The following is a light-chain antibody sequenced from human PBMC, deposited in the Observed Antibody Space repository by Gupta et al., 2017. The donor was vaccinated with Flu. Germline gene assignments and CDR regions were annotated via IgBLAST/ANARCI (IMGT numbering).Light chain of an antibody. CDR2: KAT. J-gene: IGLJ2*01. V-gene: IGLV2-14*01. CDR1: NSDVIDFNY. Sequence: GTNSDVIDFNYVYWHQHRPGTAPILYNDKATNRPSGGSSCFSGSRAGNTASMTISGLQSEDEDYCYCCEYVNSSTLFGGGTKVTVL. CDR3: CEYVNSSTL.